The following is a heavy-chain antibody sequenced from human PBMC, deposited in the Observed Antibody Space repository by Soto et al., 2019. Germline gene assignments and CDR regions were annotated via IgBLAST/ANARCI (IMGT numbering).Heavy chain of an antibody. V-gene: IGHV3-74*01. CDR1: GFTFSGSW. J-gene: IGHJ4*02. Sequence: EVQLVESGGVLVQPGGSLRLSCAASGFTFSGSWMHWVRQAPGKGLVWVSRINGDGSGTSYADFVKGRFTISRDDAKNTLFLQMNGLRAEDTAVYYCARGIFGSGTDNDYWGQGTLVTVSS. CDR3: ARGIFGSGTDNDY. CDR2: INGDGSGT. D-gene: IGHD3-10*01.